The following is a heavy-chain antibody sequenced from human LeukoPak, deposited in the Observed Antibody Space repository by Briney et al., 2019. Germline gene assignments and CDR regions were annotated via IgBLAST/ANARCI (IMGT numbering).Heavy chain of an antibody. J-gene: IGHJ6*03. Sequence: ASVKLSCKISGSSLTESSINCGRQPPGKRLEWMGGFDHEDVETIYAEKFQSRVTLTDDRSTDTAYMELTRLTREDTAMYYCATRNCSGGSCLPEFYYYYLDVWGTGTTVTVSS. CDR3: ATRNCSGGSCLPEFYYYYLDV. CDR1: GSSLTESS. D-gene: IGHD2-15*01. CDR2: FDHEDVET. V-gene: IGHV1-24*01.